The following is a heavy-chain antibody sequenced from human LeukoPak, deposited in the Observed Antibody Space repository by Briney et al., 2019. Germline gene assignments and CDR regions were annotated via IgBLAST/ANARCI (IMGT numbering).Heavy chain of an antibody. J-gene: IGHJ6*03. CDR1: GYTFTGYY. Sequence: GASVKVSCKASGYTFTGYYMHWVRQAPGRGLEWMGWINPNSGGTNYAQKFQGRVTMTRDTSISTAYMELSRLRSDDTAVYYCARDLKGYQLLFGPYYYYYMDVWGKGTTVTVSS. V-gene: IGHV1-2*02. CDR2: INPNSGGT. D-gene: IGHD2-2*01. CDR3: ARDLKGYQLLFGPYYYYYMDV.